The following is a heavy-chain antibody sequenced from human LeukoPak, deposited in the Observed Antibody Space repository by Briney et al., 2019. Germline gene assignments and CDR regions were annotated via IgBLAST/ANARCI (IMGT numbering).Heavy chain of an antibody. V-gene: IGHV1-2*02. CDR2: INPNSGGR. J-gene: IGHJ6*02. CDR1: VYTFTNCW. D-gene: IGHD2-8*01. Sequence: ASVTVSFTASVYTFTNCWIHWMRHPPAQGLERMGWINPNSGGRNYSQNFQNRGTITRDMSISTAYMELSSLTSDDTAVYYCARRLMRGDYYGMDVWGQGTTVTVSS. CDR3: ARRLMRGDYYGMDV.